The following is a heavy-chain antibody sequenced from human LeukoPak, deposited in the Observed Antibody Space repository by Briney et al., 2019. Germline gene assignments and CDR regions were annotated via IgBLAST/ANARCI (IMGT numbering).Heavy chain of an antibody. D-gene: IGHD5-12*01. Sequence: SETLSLTCAVYGVSFSGYYWSWLRQPPGKGLEWIGEINHSGSTNYNPSLKSRVTISVDTSKNQFSLKLSSVTAADTAVYYCARGTVYSGYDRLGPPHAFDIWGQGTMVTVSS. CDR3: ARGTVYSGYDRLGPPHAFDI. CDR1: GVSFSGYY. J-gene: IGHJ3*02. V-gene: IGHV4-34*01. CDR2: INHSGST.